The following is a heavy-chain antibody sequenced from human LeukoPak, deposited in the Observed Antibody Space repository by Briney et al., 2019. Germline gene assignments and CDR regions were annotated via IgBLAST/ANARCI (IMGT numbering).Heavy chain of an antibody. V-gene: IGHV3-23*01. Sequence: PGGSLTLSCAASGFTVSSYAMSWVRQAPGKGLERVSAISGSGGSTYYADSVKGRFTISRDNSKNTLYLQMNRLRAENTVVYYCAKDRVELVVIPAAGGDYWGQGDLVTVSS. CDR2: ISGSGGST. CDR3: AKDRVELVVIPAAGGDY. J-gene: IGHJ4*02. CDR1: GFTVSSYA. D-gene: IGHD2-2*01.